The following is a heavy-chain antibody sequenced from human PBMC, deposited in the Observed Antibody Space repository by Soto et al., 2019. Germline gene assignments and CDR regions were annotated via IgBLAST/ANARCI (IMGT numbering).Heavy chain of an antibody. V-gene: IGHV1-69*01. CDR3: VGILGHSTTWFLSAMDV. CDR2: MIPIFDTT. CDR1: GGTLSSSA. Sequence: QVQLVQSGAEVKKPGSSVRVSCKASGGTLSSSAFSWVRQAPGQGLEWMGGMIPIFDTTKYAEKFQGIVTITADESTSTAYKEVSSLGAEDTAVYYCVGILGHSTTWFLSAMDVVGQGTTVTVSS. J-gene: IGHJ6*02. D-gene: IGHD6-13*01.